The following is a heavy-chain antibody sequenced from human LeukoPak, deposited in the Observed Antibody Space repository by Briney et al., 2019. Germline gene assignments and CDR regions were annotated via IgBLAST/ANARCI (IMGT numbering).Heavy chain of an antibody. CDR2: IYTSGST. D-gene: IGHD3-22*01. CDR3: ARVTTGGYYNC. Sequence: SETLSLTCTVSGGSISSGSYYWSWIRQPAGKGLEWIGRIYTSGSTNYNPSLKSRVTISVDTSKNQFSLKLTSVTAADTAVYYCARVTTGGYYNCWGQGTLVTVSS. V-gene: IGHV4-61*02. CDR1: GGSISSGSYY. J-gene: IGHJ4*02.